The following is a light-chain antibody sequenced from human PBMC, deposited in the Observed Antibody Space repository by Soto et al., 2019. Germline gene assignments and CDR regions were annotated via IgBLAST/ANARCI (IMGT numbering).Light chain of an antibody. Sequence: EIVVTQSPATLSVSPGERATLSCRASQSVNTNFAWYQQKPGQAPRLLIYGASTRAPGIPARFSGSGSGTEFTLTISSLQSEDFAVYYCQQYNNWPSWTFGQGTK. CDR2: GAS. J-gene: IGKJ1*01. CDR3: QQYNNWPSWT. V-gene: IGKV3-15*01. CDR1: QSVNTN.